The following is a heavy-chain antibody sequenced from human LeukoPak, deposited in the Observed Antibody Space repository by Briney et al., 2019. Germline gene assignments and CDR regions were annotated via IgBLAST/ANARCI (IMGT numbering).Heavy chain of an antibody. D-gene: IGHD3-22*01. CDR1: GGSFSSYY. CDR3: ARTHYDSSGYSDVFDY. CDR2: IYYSGST. J-gene: IGHJ4*02. Sequence: KTSETLSLTCAVYGGSFSSYYWSWIRQPPGKGLEWIGYIYYSGSTNYNPSLKSRVTISVDTSKNQFSLRLSSVTAADTAVYYCARTHYDSSGYSDVFDYWGQGTLVTVSS. V-gene: IGHV4-59*01.